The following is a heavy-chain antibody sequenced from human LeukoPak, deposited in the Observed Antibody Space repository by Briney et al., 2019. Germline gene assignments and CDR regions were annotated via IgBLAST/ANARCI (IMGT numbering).Heavy chain of an antibody. J-gene: IGHJ4*02. Sequence: GGSLRLSCAASGFIFSTYSMHWVRQAPGKGLEWVSSMSSSRSYIYYADSVKGRFTISRDNAKNSLYLQMNSLRPEDTAVYYCARGSSSGYYPIDYWGQGALVTVSS. CDR3: ARGSSSGYYPIDY. CDR2: MSSSRSYI. D-gene: IGHD3-22*01. CDR1: GFIFSTYS. V-gene: IGHV3-21*01.